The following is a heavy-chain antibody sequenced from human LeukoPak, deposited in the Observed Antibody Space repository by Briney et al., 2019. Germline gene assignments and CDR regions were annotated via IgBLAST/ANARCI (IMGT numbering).Heavy chain of an antibody. CDR3: ARVVGDYFDY. V-gene: IGHV4-31*03. Sequence: SQTLSLTCTVSGGSISSGGYYWSWIRQYPGKGPEWIGYIHHGGSTYYNPSLKSRVSISVDTSMNQFSLNLTSVTAADTAIYFCARVVGDYFDYWGQGTLVTVSS. CDR2: IHHGGST. D-gene: IGHD1-26*01. J-gene: IGHJ4*02. CDR1: GGSISSGGYY.